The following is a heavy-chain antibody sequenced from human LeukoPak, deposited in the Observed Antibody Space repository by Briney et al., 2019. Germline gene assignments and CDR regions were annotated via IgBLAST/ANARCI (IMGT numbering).Heavy chain of an antibody. CDR2: IYPGTSDT. D-gene: IGHD3-22*01. CDR3: ARGGNYYDSSGYYYVPFYFDY. CDR1: GYSFTSYW. V-gene: IGHV5-51*01. J-gene: IGHJ4*02. Sequence: GESLKISCKGSGYSFTSYWIGWVRQMPGKGLEWIGIIYPGTSDTTYSPSFQGQVTISADKSISTAYLQWSSLKASDTAMYYCARGGNYYDSSGYYYVPFYFDYWGQGTLVTVSS.